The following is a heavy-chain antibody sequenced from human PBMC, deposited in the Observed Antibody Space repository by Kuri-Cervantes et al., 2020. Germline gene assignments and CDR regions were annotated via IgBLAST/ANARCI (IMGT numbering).Heavy chain of an antibody. CDR2: IWYDGSNK. V-gene: IGHV3-33*08. J-gene: IGHJ6*03. Sequence: GGSLRLSCAASGFTFSSYAMHWVRQAPGKGLEWVAVIWYDGSNKYYADSVKGRFTISRDNSKNTLYLQMNSLRAEDTAVYYCARPTRPDYYYMDVWGKETTVTVSS. D-gene: IGHD4-17*01. CDR3: ARPTRPDYYYMDV. CDR1: GFTFSSYA.